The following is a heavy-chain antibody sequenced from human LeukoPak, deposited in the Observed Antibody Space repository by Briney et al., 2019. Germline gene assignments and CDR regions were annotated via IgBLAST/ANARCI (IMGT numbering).Heavy chain of an antibody. CDR1: GYTLTELA. D-gene: IGHD3-10*01. CDR2: FDPEDGET. Sequence: ASVTVSCTVSGYTLTELAMHWVRQAPGKGLEWMGGFDPEDGETIYAQKFQGRVTMTEDTSTDTAYMELSSLRSEDTAVYYCATDSRFGELTSYFDYWGQGTLVTVSS. J-gene: IGHJ4*02. CDR3: ATDSRFGELTSYFDY. V-gene: IGHV1-24*01.